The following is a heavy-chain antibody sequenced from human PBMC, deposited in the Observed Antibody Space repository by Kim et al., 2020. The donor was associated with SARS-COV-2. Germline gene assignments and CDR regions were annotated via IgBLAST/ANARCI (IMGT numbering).Heavy chain of an antibody. J-gene: IGHJ4*02. CDR1: GYTLTELS. Sequence: ASVKVSCKVSGYTLTELSMHWVRQAPGKGREWMGGFDPEDGETIYAQKFQGRVTMTEDTSTDTAYMELSSLRSEDTAVYYCATVYYDSSGYYSGYYFDYWGQGTLVTVSS. D-gene: IGHD3-22*01. CDR3: ATVYYDSSGYYSGYYFDY. V-gene: IGHV1-24*01. CDR2: FDPEDGET.